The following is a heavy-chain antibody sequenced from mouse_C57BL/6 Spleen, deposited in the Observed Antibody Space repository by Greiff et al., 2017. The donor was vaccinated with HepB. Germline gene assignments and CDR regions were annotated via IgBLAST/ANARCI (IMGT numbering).Heavy chain of an antibody. Sequence: VQLQQSGAELVRPGASVTLSCKASGYTFTDYEMHWVKQTPVHGLEWIGAIDPETGGTAYNQKFKGKAILTADKSSSTAYMELRSLTSEDSAVYYCTRRVLTTLVDAMDYWGQGTSVTVSS. CDR1: GYTFTDYE. V-gene: IGHV1-15*01. J-gene: IGHJ4*01. CDR3: TRRVLTTLVDAMDY. CDR2: IDPETGGT. D-gene: IGHD1-1*01.